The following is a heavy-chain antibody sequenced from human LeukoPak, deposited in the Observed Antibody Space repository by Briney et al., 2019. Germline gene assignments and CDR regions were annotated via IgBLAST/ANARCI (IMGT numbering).Heavy chain of an antibody. CDR3: ASRDYDSRPGWFDP. Sequence: GASVKVSCKASGGTFSSYAISWVRQAPGQGLEWMGRIIPILGIANYAQKFQGRVTITADKSTSTAYMELSSLRSEDTAVYYCASRDYDSRPGWFDPWGQGTLVTASS. D-gene: IGHD3-3*01. CDR2: IIPILGIA. J-gene: IGHJ5*02. CDR1: GGTFSSYA. V-gene: IGHV1-69*04.